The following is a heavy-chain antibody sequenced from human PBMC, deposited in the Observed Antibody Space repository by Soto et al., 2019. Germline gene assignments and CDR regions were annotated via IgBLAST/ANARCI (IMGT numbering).Heavy chain of an antibody. J-gene: IGHJ4*02. Sequence: SETLSLTCTVSGGSISSGGYYWSWIRQHPGKGLEWIGYIYYSGSTYYNPSLKSRVTISVDTSKNQFSLKLSSVTAADTAVYYCARSYYYDSSGYYSPLFYWGPGTLVTVSS. V-gene: IGHV4-31*03. CDR1: GGSISSGGYY. D-gene: IGHD3-22*01. CDR3: ARSYYYDSSGYYSPLFY. CDR2: IYYSGST.